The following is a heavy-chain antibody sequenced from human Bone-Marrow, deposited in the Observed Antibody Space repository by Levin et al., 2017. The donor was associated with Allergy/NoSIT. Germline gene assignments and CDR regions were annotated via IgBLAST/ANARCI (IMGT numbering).Heavy chain of an antibody. CDR2: IKQDGSEK. CDR3: ARGWPYDYGDY. CDR1: GFTFSIYW. J-gene: IGHJ4*02. V-gene: IGHV3-7*01. D-gene: IGHD5-24*01. Sequence: QSGGSLRLSCAASGFTFSIYWMTWVRQAPGKGLEWVANIKQDGSEKYYVGSVKGRFTISRDNAKNSLYLQINSLRAEDTAVYYCARGWPYDYGDYWGQGTLVTVSS.